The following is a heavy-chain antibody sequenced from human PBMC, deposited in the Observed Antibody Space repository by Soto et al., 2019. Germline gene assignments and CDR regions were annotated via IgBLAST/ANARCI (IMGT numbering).Heavy chain of an antibody. CDR3: ARERSSSWYEGNWFDP. Sequence: SETLSLTCTVSGGSISSYYWSWIRQPPGKGLEWIGYIYYSGSTNYNPSLKSRVTISVDTSKNQFSLKLSSVTAADTAVYYCARERSSSWYEGNWFDPWGQGTLVPSP. CDR1: GGSISSYY. V-gene: IGHV4-59*01. J-gene: IGHJ5*02. CDR2: IYYSGST. D-gene: IGHD6-13*01.